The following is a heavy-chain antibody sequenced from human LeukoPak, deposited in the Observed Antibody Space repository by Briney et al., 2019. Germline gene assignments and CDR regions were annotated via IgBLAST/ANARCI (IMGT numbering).Heavy chain of an antibody. Sequence: SETLSLTCNVSGGSITSHSWNWIRQSPGKGLEWIGYSYYSGTTSYSPSLKSRVTISLDTSKNQISLKLTSVTAADTAVYYCASGDYDSSGYYYSGYFQHWGQGTLVTVSS. V-gene: IGHV4-59*11. D-gene: IGHD3-22*01. J-gene: IGHJ1*01. CDR2: SYYSGTT. CDR3: ASGDYDSSGYYYSGYFQH. CDR1: GGSITSHS.